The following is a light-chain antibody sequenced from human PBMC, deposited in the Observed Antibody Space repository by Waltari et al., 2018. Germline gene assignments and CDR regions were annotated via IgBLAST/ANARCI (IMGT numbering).Light chain of an antibody. CDR2: MGS. V-gene: IGKV2-28*01. CDR1: QSLLHSNGYNY. J-gene: IGKJ2*01. Sequence: DIVMTQSPLSLPVTPGESASISCRSSQSLLHSNGYNYLDWYLQKPGQSPHILIYMGSNRASGVPGRFSGSASGTDFTLKISSVEAEDVGVYYCMQVLQTPYTFGQGTKLEI. CDR3: MQVLQTPYT.